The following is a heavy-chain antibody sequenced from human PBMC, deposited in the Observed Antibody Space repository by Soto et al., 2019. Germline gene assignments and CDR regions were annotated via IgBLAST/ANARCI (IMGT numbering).Heavy chain of an antibody. CDR3: ARHRIDDAFDI. Sequence: PSETLSLTCTVSGGSISSYYWSWIRQPPGKGLEWIGYIYYSGSTNYNPSLKSRVTISVDTSKNQFSLKLSSVTAADTAVYYCARHRIDDAFDIWGQGTMVTVSS. J-gene: IGHJ3*02. D-gene: IGHD2-21*01. V-gene: IGHV4-59*08. CDR2: IYYSGST. CDR1: GGSISSYY.